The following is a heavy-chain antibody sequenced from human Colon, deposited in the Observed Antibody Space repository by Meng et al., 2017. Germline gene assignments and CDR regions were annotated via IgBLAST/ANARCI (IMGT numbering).Heavy chain of an antibody. Sequence: EGQMLGAEGGLGKPGGSLRLSCAASGLTFSNAYMSWVRQPPGKGLEWVSRIIGDGSARDYADSVKGRFIISRDNAKTTVYLEMNNLRAEDTAIYYCARDLHIAAANYWGQGTLVTVSS. D-gene: IGHD6-13*01. CDR1: GLTFSNAY. CDR2: IIGDGSAR. J-gene: IGHJ4*02. CDR3: ARDLHIAAANY. V-gene: IGHV3-74*01.